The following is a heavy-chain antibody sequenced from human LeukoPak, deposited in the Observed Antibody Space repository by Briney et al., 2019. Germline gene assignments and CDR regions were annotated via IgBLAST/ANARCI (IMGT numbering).Heavy chain of an antibody. V-gene: IGHV4-59*01. CDR1: GGSISSYY. CDR2: IYYSGST. D-gene: IGHD3-9*01. Sequence: PSETLSLTCTVSGGSISSYYWSWIRQPPGKGLEWIGYIYYSGSTNYNPSPKSRVTISVDTSKNQFSLKLSSVTAADTAVYYCARGGYFDWLSYGAFDYWGQGTLVTVSS. J-gene: IGHJ4*02. CDR3: ARGGYFDWLSYGAFDY.